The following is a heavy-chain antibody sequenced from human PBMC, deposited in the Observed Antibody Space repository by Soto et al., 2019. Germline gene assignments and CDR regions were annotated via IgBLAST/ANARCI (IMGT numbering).Heavy chain of an antibody. CDR2: IYHSGST. V-gene: IGHV4-30-2*01. CDR1: GGSISSGGYS. CDR3: ARGRWLRSAFYY. D-gene: IGHD5-12*01. J-gene: IGHJ4*02. Sequence: SETLSLTCAVSGGSISSGGYSWSWIRQPPGKGLEWIGYIYHSGSTYYNPSLKSRVTISVDRSKNQFSLKLSSVTAADMAVYYCARGRWLRSAFYYWGPGTLVTVSS.